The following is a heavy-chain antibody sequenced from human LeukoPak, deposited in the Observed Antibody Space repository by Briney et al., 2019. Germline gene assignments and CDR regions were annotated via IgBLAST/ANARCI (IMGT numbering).Heavy chain of an antibody. J-gene: IGHJ5*02. CDR1: GYSISSGYY. V-gene: IGHV4-38-2*01. Sequence: SETLSLTCAVSGYSISSGYYWGWIRPPPGKGLEWIGRIYYSGSTYYNPSLKSRVTVSADTSKNQFSLKLSSVTAADTAVYYCASEVGSGTNWFDPWGQGTLVTVSS. CDR3: ASEVGSGTNWFDP. CDR2: IYYSGST. D-gene: IGHD3-10*01.